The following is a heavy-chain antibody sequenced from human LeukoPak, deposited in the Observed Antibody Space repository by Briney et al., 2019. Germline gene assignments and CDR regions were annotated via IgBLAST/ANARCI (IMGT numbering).Heavy chain of an antibody. D-gene: IGHD6-13*01. J-gene: IGHJ4*02. CDR3: AKDITAAAGILGY. CDR1: GFTFDDYA. V-gene: IGHV3-9*01. CDR2: ISWNSGSI. Sequence: GRSLRLSCVASGFTFDDYAMHWVRQAPGKGLEWVSGISWNSGSIGYADSVKGRFTISRDNAKNSLYLQMNSLRAEDTALYYCAKDITAAAGILGYWGQGTLVTVSS.